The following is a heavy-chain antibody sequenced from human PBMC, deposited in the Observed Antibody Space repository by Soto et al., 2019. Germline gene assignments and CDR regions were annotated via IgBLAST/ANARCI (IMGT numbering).Heavy chain of an antibody. D-gene: IGHD3-10*01. Sequence: LSLTCTVSGGSISSGGYSWSWIRQHPGKGLEWIGYIYYSGSTYYNPSLKSRVTISVDTSKNQFSLKLSSVTAADTAVYYCAGEWRYYGSGEFDPWGQGTLVTVSS. CDR1: GGSISSGGYS. V-gene: IGHV4-31*03. J-gene: IGHJ5*02. CDR3: AGEWRYYGSGEFDP. CDR2: IYYSGST.